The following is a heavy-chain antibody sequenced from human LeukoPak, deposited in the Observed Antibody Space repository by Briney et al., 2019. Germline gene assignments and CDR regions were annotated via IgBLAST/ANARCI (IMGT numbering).Heavy chain of an antibody. CDR2: ISSSSSYI. V-gene: IGHV3-21*01. Sequence: GGSLRLSCAASGFTFSSYSMNWVRQAPGKGLEWVSSISSSSSYIYYADSVKGRFTISRDNAKNSLYLQVNSLRAEDTAVYYCARDLAVAEYYWGQGTLVTVSS. CDR1: GFTFSSYS. D-gene: IGHD6-19*01. J-gene: IGHJ4*02. CDR3: ARDLAVAEYY.